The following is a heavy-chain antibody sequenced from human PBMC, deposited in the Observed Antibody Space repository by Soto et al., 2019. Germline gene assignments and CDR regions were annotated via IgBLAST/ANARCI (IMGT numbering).Heavy chain of an antibody. J-gene: IGHJ4*02. CDR1: GYAFTTYG. Sequence: QVHLVQSGAEVKKPGASVKVSCKGSGYAFTTYGITWVRQAPGQGLEWMGWISAHNGNTNYAQKPEGRVTVTRDTSTSTAYMELRGLRSDGTGVYYCARGSHGDYWGQGALVTVSS. CDR3: ARGSHGDY. V-gene: IGHV1-18*01. D-gene: IGHD1-26*01. CDR2: ISAHNGNT.